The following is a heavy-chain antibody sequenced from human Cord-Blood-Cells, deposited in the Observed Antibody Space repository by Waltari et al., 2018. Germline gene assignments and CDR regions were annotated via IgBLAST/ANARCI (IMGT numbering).Heavy chain of an antibody. CDR3: ARGSGSLHAFDI. V-gene: IGHV3-64*01. Sequence: EVQLVESGGGLVQPGGSLRLSCAASGFTFSSYAMHLFRQAPGKGMEYVSAISSNGGSTYYANSVKGRFTISRDNSKNTLYLQMGSLRAEDMAVYYCARGSGSLHAFDIWGQGTMVTVSS. CDR1: GFTFSSYA. J-gene: IGHJ3*02. CDR2: ISSNGGST. D-gene: IGHD3-10*01.